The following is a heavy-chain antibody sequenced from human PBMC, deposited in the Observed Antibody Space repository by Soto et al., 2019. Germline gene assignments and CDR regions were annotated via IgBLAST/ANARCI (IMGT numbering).Heavy chain of an antibody. Sequence: EVQLLESGGGLVQPGGSLRLSCAASGFTFSSFSLSWVRQAPGKGLEWVSGISGLGGSIYYADSVKGRFTISRDNSKHTLYLQMNSLRAEDTAVYYCSKSNGDTWERYFFDFWGQGTLVTVSS. CDR2: ISGLGGSI. J-gene: IGHJ4*02. D-gene: IGHD1-26*01. CDR3: SKSNGDTWERYFFDF. V-gene: IGHV3-23*01. CDR1: GFTFSSFS.